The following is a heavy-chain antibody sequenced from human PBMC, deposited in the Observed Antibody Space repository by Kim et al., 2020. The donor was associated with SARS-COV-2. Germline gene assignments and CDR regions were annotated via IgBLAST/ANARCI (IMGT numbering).Heavy chain of an antibody. CDR1: GFTFSSYA. CDR3: ARVTYYYDSSGYPPALYFDY. CDR2: ISYDGSNK. Sequence: GGSLRLSCAASGFTFSSYAMHWVRQAPGKGLEWVAVISYDGSNKYYADSVKGRFTISRDNSKNTLYLQMNSLRAEDTAVYYCARVTYYYDSSGYPPALYFDYWGQGTLVTVSS. J-gene: IGHJ4*02. V-gene: IGHV3-30-3*01. D-gene: IGHD3-22*01.